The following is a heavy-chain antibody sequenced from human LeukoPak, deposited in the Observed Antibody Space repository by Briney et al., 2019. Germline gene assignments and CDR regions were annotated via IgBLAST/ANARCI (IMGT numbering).Heavy chain of an antibody. J-gene: IGHJ4*02. CDR2: ISGSGGST. V-gene: IGHV3-23*01. Sequence: GTLRLSCAASGFTFSSYGMSWVRQAPGKGLEWVSAISGSGGSTYYSDSVKGRFTISRDNSKNTLYLQMNSLRAEDTAVYYCAKDQVATNYPDYWGQGTLVTVSS. CDR1: GFTFSSYG. CDR3: AKDQVATNYPDY. D-gene: IGHD5-12*01.